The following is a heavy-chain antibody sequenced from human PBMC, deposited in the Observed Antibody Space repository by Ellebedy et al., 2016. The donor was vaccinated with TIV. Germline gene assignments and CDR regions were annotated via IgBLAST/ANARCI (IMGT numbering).Heavy chain of an antibody. Sequence: AASVKVSCKASGYTFTSYYMHWVRQAPGQGLEWMGIINTTGGSTTYAQKFQGRVTMTRDMSTSTVYMELSSLRSEDTAVYFCARAAAVDPYYFDFWGQGTLVTVSS. CDR2: INTTGGST. V-gene: IGHV1-46*01. J-gene: IGHJ4*02. CDR1: GYTFTSYY. CDR3: ARAAAVDPYYFDF. D-gene: IGHD6-13*01.